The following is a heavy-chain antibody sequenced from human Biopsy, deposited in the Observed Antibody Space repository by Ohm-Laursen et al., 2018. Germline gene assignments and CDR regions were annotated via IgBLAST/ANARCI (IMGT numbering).Heavy chain of an antibody. D-gene: IGHD1-26*01. CDR2: INPNSGGT. J-gene: IGHJ2*01. Sequence: ATVKISCKASGYTFTDSYMHWVRQAPGQGLEWMGWINPNSGGTNYAQKFQDRVTMTRDTSMSTAYMELNRLRSDDTAVYYCARGGLNYWYFDLWGRSTLVTVSS. CDR3: ARGGLNYWYFDL. CDR1: GYTFTDSY. V-gene: IGHV1-2*02.